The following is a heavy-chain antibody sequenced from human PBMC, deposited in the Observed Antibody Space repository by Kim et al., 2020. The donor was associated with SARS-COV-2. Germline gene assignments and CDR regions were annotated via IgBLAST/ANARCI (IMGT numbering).Heavy chain of an antibody. CDR3: ARSPHTTNGDNLDY. V-gene: IGHV3-7*03. Sequence: GGSLRLSCAASGFTFSSYWMTWVRQAPGKGLQWVAHIKHDGSEKYYVDSVKGRFTISRDNAENSMFLHMDSLRADDTAVYYCARSPHTTNGDNLDYWGQG. CDR1: GFTFSSYW. D-gene: IGHD1-1*01. J-gene: IGHJ4*02. CDR2: IKHDGSEK.